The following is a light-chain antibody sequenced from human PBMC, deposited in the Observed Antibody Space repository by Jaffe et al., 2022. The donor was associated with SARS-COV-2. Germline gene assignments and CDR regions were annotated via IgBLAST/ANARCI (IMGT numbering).Light chain of an antibody. CDR1: QSVTSIY. Sequence: EIVLTQSPGTLSLSPGERATLSCRASQSVTSIYLTWFQQKPGQAPRLLIYGASSRATGIPDRFSGSGSGTDFTLTISRLEPEDFAVYYCQHYGSSPGITFGQGTRLEVK. CDR3: QHYGSSPGIT. J-gene: IGKJ5*01. CDR2: GAS. V-gene: IGKV3-20*01.